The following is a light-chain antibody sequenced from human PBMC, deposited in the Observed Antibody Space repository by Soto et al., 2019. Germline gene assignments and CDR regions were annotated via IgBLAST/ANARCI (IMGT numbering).Light chain of an antibody. CDR1: SGSIANNY. V-gene: IGLV6-57*04. CDR2: ENN. CDR3: QSYDSDFVV. Sequence: NFMLTQPHSVSESPGQTLSISCTRSSGSIANNYVQWYQQRPGSAPTTVIYENNQRLSGVPDRVSGSNDGSSNSASLTISGLQTEDEADYYCQSYDSDFVVFGGGTKLTVL. J-gene: IGLJ2*01.